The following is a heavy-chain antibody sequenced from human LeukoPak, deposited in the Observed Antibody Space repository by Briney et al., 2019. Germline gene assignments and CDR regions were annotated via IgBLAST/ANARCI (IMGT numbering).Heavy chain of an antibody. CDR2: ISAYNGNT. J-gene: IGHJ3*02. CDR3: ARMYYDILTGSSAFDI. CDR1: GYTFTSYG. V-gene: IGHV1-18*01. Sequence: ASVKVSCKASGYTFTSYGISWVRQAPGQGLEWMGWISAYNGNTNYAQKLQGRVTMTTDTSTSTAYMELRSLRSDDTAVYYCARMYYDILTGSSAFDIWGQGTMVTVSS. D-gene: IGHD3-9*01.